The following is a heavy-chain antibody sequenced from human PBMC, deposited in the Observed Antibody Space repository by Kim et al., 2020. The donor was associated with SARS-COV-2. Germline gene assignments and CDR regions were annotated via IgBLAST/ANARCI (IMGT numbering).Heavy chain of an antibody. CDR1: GGSISSYY. CDR3: ARTHNYDILTGSYYYYGMDV. CDR2: IYYSGST. V-gene: IGHV4-59*08. D-gene: IGHD3-9*01. Sequence: SETLSLTCTVSGGSISSYYWSWIRQPPGKGLEWIGYIYYSGSTNYNPSLKSRVTISVDTSKNQFSLKLSSVTAADTAVYYCARTHNYDILTGSYYYYGMDVWGQGTTVTVSS. J-gene: IGHJ6*02.